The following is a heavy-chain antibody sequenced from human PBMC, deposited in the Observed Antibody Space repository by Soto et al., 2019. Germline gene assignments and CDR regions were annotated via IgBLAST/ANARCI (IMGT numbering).Heavy chain of an antibody. CDR2: IIPIFGTA. V-gene: IGHV1-69*06. CDR3: AREGRHSTSLIAGLDY. Sequence: SVKVSCQASGGTFSSYAISWVLQAPGQGREGMGGIIPIFGTANYAQKFQGRVTITADRSTSTAYMELSSLRSEDTAVYYCAREGRHSTSLIAGLDYWGQGTLVTVSS. J-gene: IGHJ4*02. D-gene: IGHD6-13*01. CDR1: GGTFSSYA.